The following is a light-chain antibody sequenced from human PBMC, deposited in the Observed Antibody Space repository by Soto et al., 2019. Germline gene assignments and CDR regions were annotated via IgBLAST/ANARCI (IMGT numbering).Light chain of an antibody. CDR1: QSVSSN. J-gene: IGKJ5*01. CDR2: GAS. Sequence: ESVLTQSPGTLSLSPGERATLSCRASQSVSSNYLAWYQQKPGQAPRLLIYGASTRATGIPARFSGSGSGTEFTLTISSLQSEDFAVYYCQQYHNWPPITFGQGTRLEIK. CDR3: QQYHNWPPIT. V-gene: IGKV3D-15*01.